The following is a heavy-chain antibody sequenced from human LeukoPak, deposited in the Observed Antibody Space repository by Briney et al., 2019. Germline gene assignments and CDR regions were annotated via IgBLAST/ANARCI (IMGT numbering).Heavy chain of an antibody. CDR3: ARVSWRGYNSLDY. D-gene: IGHD3-3*01. CDR1: GGSISSSSYY. V-gene: IGHV4-39*07. Sequence: PSETLSLTCTVSGGSISSSSYYWGWIRQPPGKGLEWIGSIYYSGSTNYNPSLKSRVTISVDTSKNQFSLKLSSVTAADTAVYYCARVSWRGYNSLDYWGQGTLVTVSS. J-gene: IGHJ4*02. CDR2: IYYSGST.